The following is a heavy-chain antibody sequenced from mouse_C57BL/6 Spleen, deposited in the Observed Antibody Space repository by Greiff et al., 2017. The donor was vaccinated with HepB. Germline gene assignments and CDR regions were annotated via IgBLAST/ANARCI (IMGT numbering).Heavy chain of an antibody. J-gene: IGHJ4*01. D-gene: IGHD2-1*01. CDR3: ARDRGNYVDY. Sequence: EVKLMESGGGLVKPGGSLKLSCAASGFTFSSYAMSWVRQTPEKRLEWVATISDGGSYIYYPDNVKGRFTISRDNAKNNLYLQMSHLKSEDTAMYYCARDRGNYVDYWGQGTSVTVSS. CDR2: ISDGGSYI. CDR1: GFTFSSYA. V-gene: IGHV5-4*01.